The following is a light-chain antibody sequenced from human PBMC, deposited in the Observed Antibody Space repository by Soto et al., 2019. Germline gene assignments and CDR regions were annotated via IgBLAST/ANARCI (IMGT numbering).Light chain of an antibody. J-gene: IGKJ1*01. Sequence: DIQMTQSPSTLVASIGDRVTITCRASQSVSTWLAWYQQKPGKAPKVLIYKASNLQSGVPSRFSGSGSGTEFTLTISSLQPDDSGTYNFQHYYSYWWTFGQGTKVEIK. CDR3: QHYYSYWWT. CDR1: QSVSTW. CDR2: KAS. V-gene: IGKV1-5*03.